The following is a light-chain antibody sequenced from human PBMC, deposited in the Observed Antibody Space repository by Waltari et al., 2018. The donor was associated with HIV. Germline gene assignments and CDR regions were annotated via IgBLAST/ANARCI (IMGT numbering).Light chain of an antibody. CDR2: DVS. CDR1: SSDVGGYNY. V-gene: IGLV2-14*01. CDR3: SSYTSSSTLWGV. J-gene: IGLJ1*01. Sequence: QSALTQPASVSGSPGQSITISCTGTSSDVGGYNYVSWYQQHPGKAPKLMIYDVSNRPSWVSNRFSRSKSGNTASLTISGLQAEDEADYYCSSYTSSSTLWGVCETGTKVTVL.